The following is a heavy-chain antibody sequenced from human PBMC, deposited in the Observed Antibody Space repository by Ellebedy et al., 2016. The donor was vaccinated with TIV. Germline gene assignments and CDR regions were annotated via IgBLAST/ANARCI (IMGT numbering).Heavy chain of an antibody. CDR3: TTITINWFDP. V-gene: IGHV1-46*01. D-gene: IGHD1-1*01. Sequence: ASVKVSCXASGYTFTSYYMHWVRQAPGQGLEWMGIINPSGGSTSYAQKFQGRVTMTEDTSTDTAYMDMSSLTFEDTAVYYCTTITINWFDPWGQGTLVTVSS. J-gene: IGHJ5*02. CDR2: INPSGGST. CDR1: GYTFTSYY.